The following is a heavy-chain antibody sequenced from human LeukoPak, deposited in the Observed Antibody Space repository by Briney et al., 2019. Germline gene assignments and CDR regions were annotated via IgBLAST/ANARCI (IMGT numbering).Heavy chain of an antibody. CDR1: GGTFSSDA. V-gene: IGHV1-69*01. CDR2: IIPIFGTA. J-gene: IGHJ6*03. Sequence: ASVKVSCKASGGTFSSDAISWVRQAPGQGLEWMGGIIPIFGTANYAQKFQGRVTITADESTSTAYMELSSLRSEDTAVYYCARAGYYGSGSYTFYYYYYYMDVWGKGTTVTVSS. D-gene: IGHD3-10*01. CDR3: ARAGYYGSGSYTFYYYYYYMDV.